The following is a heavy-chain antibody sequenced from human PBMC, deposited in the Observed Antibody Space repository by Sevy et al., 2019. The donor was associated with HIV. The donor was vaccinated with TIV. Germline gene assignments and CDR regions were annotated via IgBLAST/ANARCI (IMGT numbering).Heavy chain of an antibody. J-gene: IGHJ4*02. D-gene: IGHD1-26*01. CDR1: GFTFSDYY. CDR2: ISSGSSYT. CDR3: ARALSSYSSFDY. V-gene: IGHV3-11*06. Sequence: GGSLRLSCAASGFTFSDYYMSWIRQAPGKGLEWVSYISSGSSYTDYADPVKGRFTISRDNAKSSLFLQMNSLRVDDTAVYYCARALSSYSSFDYWGQGIPVTVSS.